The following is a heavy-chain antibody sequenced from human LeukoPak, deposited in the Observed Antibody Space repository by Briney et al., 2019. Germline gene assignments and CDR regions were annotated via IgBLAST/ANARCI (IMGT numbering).Heavy chain of an antibody. CDR1: GFTFSNAW. CDR2: IKSKTDGGTT. D-gene: IGHD3-3*01. J-gene: IGHJ4*02. CDR3: TTDGEDFWSGYQDY. Sequence: GGSLRLSCAASGFTFSNAWMSWVRQAPGKGLEWVGRIKSKTDGGTTDYAAPVKGRFTISRDDSKNTLYLQMNSLKTEDTAVYYCTTDGEDFWSGYQDYWGQGTLVTVSS. V-gene: IGHV3-15*01.